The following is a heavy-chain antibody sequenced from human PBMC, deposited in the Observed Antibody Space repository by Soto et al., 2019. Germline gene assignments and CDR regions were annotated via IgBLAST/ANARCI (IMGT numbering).Heavy chain of an antibody. V-gene: IGHV1-2*02. D-gene: IGHD1-26*01. CDR1: GYTFTDYY. J-gene: IGHJ4*02. CDR2: INPKSGDT. Sequence: ASVKLSCKASGYTFTDYYMHWVRQAPGQGLEWMGWINPKSGDTFYADSVKGRFIISRDISKNTLYLQMNSLRAEDTAVYYCARSPGSGPRHFDYWGQGTLVTVSS. CDR3: ARSPGSGPRHFDY.